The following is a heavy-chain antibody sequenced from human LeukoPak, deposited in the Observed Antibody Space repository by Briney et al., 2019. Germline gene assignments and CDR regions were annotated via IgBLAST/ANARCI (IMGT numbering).Heavy chain of an antibody. CDR1: GGSISSYY. Sequence: SETLSLTCTVSGGSISSYYWNWIRQPPGKGLEWIGYIYYSGSTSYNPSLKSRVTMSVDTSKSQFSLRLSSLTAADTAVYYCANSDYRGNSGHAFDIWGQGTMVTVSS. J-gene: IGHJ3*02. CDR3: ANSDYRGNSGHAFDI. CDR2: IYYSGST. V-gene: IGHV4-59*01. D-gene: IGHD4-23*01.